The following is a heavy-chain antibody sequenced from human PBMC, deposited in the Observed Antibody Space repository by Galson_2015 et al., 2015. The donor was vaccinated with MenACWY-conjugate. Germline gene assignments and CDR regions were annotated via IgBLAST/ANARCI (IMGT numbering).Heavy chain of an antibody. V-gene: IGHV3-7*01. J-gene: IGHJ6*03. Sequence: SLRLSCAASGFTFSSYWMSWVRQAPGKGLEWVANIKQDGSEKYYVDSVKGRFTISRDNAKNSLYLQMNSLRAEDTAVYYCARTGGYDSRGYYCYYYMDVWGKGTTVTVSS. CDR3: ARTGGYDSRGYYCYYYMDV. CDR1: GFTFSSYW. D-gene: IGHD5-12*01. CDR2: IKQDGSEK.